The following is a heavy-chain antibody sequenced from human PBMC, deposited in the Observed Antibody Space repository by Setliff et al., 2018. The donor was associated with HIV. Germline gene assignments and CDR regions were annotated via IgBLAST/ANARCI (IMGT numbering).Heavy chain of an antibody. CDR1: GGSITNYY. D-gene: IGHD3-10*01. CDR3: ARYRSGDTDISLDY. J-gene: IGHJ4*02. Sequence: SETLSLTCSVSGGSITNYYWGWIRQSPGKGLEWIEFIRHTGSTSYNPSLKSRVIISTDTRNHFSLNLYSITAADTAVYYCARYRSGDTDISLDYWGQGALVTVSS. V-gene: IGHV4-59*01. CDR2: IRHTGST.